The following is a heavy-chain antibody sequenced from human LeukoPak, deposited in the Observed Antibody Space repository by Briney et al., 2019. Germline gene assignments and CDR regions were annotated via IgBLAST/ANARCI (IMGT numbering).Heavy chain of an antibody. Sequence: PGGSLRLSCAASGFTFSDYYMSWLRQAPGKGLEWVSYISSSGSTIYYADSVKGRFTISRDNAKNSLYLQMNSLRAEDTAVYYCARDRVIGYYGSGSYYNPGTVYYYYYYMDVWGKGTTVTISS. D-gene: IGHD3-10*01. V-gene: IGHV3-11*04. J-gene: IGHJ6*03. CDR1: GFTFSDYY. CDR2: ISSSGSTI. CDR3: ARDRVIGYYGSGSYYNPGTVYYYYYYMDV.